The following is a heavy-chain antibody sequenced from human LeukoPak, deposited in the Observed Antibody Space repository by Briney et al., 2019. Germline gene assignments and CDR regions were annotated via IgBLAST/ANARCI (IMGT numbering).Heavy chain of an antibody. D-gene: IGHD4-17*01. Sequence: GRSLRLSCAASGFTFSSYGMHWVRQAPGQGLEWMGIINPSGGSTSYAQKFQGRVTMTRDMSTSTVYMELSSLRSEDTAVYYCARGAIYGDPVGWFDPWGQGTLVIVSS. CDR3: ARGAIYGDPVGWFDP. CDR1: GFTFSSYG. V-gene: IGHV1-46*01. J-gene: IGHJ5*02. CDR2: INPSGGST.